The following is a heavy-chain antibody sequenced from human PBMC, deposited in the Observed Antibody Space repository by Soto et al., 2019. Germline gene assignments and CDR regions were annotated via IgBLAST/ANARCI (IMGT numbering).Heavy chain of an antibody. Sequence: QVELVQSGAEVKKPGASVKVSCKAAGYTFTSYYMHWVRQAPGQGLEWMGFINPSGGITTDSQKFQATVTVTRDRSTSTVYMELRTLKSEDTAVYYCARRSIFTWSDAFDIWGQGTMVTVSA. V-gene: IGHV1-46*01. CDR2: INPSGGIT. CDR3: ARRSIFTWSDAFDI. D-gene: IGHD3-3*01. J-gene: IGHJ3*02. CDR1: GYTFTSYY.